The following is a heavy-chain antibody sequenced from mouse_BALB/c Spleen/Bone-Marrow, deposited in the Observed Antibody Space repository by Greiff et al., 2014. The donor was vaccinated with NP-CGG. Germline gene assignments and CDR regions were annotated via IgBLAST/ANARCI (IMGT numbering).Heavy chain of an antibody. D-gene: IGHD2-2*01. CDR1: GDSITSGY. CDR2: ISYSGST. V-gene: IGHV3-8*02. J-gene: IGHJ2*02. Sequence: VQLKESGPSLVKPSQTLTLTCYVTGDSITSGYWNWVRKFPGNKLEYMGYISYSGSTYYNPYLNSRISITRDTSKNQSYLLLNSVLTEDTAAYYCATYYGYCFDYWGQGTSLTVSS. CDR3: ATYYGYCFDY.